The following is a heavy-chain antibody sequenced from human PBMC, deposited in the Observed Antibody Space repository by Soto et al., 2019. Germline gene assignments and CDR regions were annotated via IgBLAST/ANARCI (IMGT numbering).Heavy chain of an antibody. CDR3: AKDKDRGYSGYDYYYFDY. D-gene: IGHD5-12*01. Sequence: GGSLRLSCAASGFTFSSYAMSWVRQAPGKGLEWVSAISGSGGSTYYADSVKGRFTISRDNSKNTLYLQMNSLRAEDTAVYYCAKDKDRGYSGYDYYYFDYWGQGTLVTVSS. CDR1: GFTFSSYA. J-gene: IGHJ4*02. V-gene: IGHV3-23*01. CDR2: ISGSGGST.